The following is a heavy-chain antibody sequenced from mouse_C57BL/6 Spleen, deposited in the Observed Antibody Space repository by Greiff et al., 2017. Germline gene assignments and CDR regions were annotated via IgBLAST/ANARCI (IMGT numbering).Heavy chain of an antibody. Sequence: VQLQQSGAELVRPGASVKLSCTASGFNIKDYYMHWVKQRPEQGLEWIGRIDPEDGDTEYAPKFQGKATMTADTSSNTAYLQLSSLTSEDTAVYYCTMGTTGPYYFDDWGQGTTLTVSS. CDR2: IDPEDGDT. J-gene: IGHJ2*01. CDR3: TMGTTGPYYFDD. CDR1: GFNIKDYY. D-gene: IGHD1-1*01. V-gene: IGHV14-1*01.